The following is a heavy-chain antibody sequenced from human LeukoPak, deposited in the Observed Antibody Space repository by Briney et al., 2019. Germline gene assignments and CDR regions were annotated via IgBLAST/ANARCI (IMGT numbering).Heavy chain of an antibody. V-gene: IGHV3-30-3*01. J-gene: IGHJ5*02. D-gene: IGHD3-10*01. Sequence: GRSLRLSCAASGFTFSSYAMHWVRQAPGKGLEWVAVISYDGSNKYYADSVKGRFTISRDNSKNTLYLQMNSLRAEDTAVYYCARDSGSPESWFDPWGQGTLVTVSS. CDR2: ISYDGSNK. CDR3: ARDSGSPESWFDP. CDR1: GFTFSSYA.